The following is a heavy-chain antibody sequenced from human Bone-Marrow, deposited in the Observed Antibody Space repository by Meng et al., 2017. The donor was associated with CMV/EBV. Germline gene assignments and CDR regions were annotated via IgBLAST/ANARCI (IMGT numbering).Heavy chain of an antibody. V-gene: IGHV1-8*01. J-gene: IGHJ4*02. D-gene: IGHD5-12*01. CDR2: MNPNSGNT. CDR1: GYTFTGYD. Sequence: ASVKVSCKASGYTFTGYDINWVRQAPGQGLEWMGWMNPNSGNTGYAQKFQGRVTMTRKTSMSTAYMELSSLRSEDTAVYYCARGRGGTVPTIYYFDFWGQGTLVTVSS. CDR3: ARGRGGTVPTIYYFDF.